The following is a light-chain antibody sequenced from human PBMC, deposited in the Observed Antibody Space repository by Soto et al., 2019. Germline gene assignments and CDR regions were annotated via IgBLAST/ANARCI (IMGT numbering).Light chain of an antibody. CDR1: KRVRRY. V-gene: IGKV3-11*01. J-gene: IGKJ5*01. CDR3: QQRNNWPPIT. Sequence: EVVLRQSPATLPLSPGERATLSCRASKRVRRYLAWYQQKPGQAPRLLIYAASTRATCIPARFSGSGSETDFTLTITSLEPEDFAVYYCQQRNNWPPITFGQGTRLEI. CDR2: AAS.